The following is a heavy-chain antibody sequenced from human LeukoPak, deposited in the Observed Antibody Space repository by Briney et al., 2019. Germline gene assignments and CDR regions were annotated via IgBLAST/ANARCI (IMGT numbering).Heavy chain of an antibody. CDR3: ARDVGDKAFDY. CDR2: IIPIFGTE. V-gene: IGHV1-69*05. J-gene: IGHJ4*02. D-gene: IGHD1-26*01. CDR1: GGTFSSYA. Sequence: SVPDSCMASGGTFSSYAISWVRQAPGQELEWMGRIIPIFGTENYAQKFQGRVTIPTDESTSTAYMELSSLRSEDTGVYYCARDVGDKAFDYWGQGTLVTVSS.